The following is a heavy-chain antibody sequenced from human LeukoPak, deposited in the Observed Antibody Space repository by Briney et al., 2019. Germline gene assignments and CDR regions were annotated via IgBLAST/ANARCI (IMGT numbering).Heavy chain of an antibody. V-gene: IGHV4-38-2*02. CDR2: IYHSGST. J-gene: IGHJ6*03. D-gene: IGHD3-10*01. Sequence: SEALSLTCTVSGYSISSGYYWGWIRQPPGKGLEWIGSIYHSGSTYYNPSLKSRVAISVDTSKNQFSLKLSSVTAADTAVYYCARDVWVWFGEHYCYMDVWGKGTTVTVSS. CDR3: ARDVWVWFGEHYCYMDV. CDR1: GYSISSGYY.